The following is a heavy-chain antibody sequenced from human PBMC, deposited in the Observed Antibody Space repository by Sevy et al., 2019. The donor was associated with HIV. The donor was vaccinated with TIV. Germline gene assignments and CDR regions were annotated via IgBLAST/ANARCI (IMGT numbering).Heavy chain of an antibody. V-gene: IGHV3-23*01. J-gene: IGHJ4*02. Sequence: GGSLRLSCVASGFTFSKYSMSWVRQTPGKGLEWVSTLSFACGSINYAASVKGRFTMTRDNSRNTFYLKMDSLRGEDTAIYYCAREGCSKPHDYWGQGTLVTVSS. D-gene: IGHD2-2*01. CDR3: AREGCSKPHDY. CDR2: LSFACGSI. CDR1: GFTFSKYS.